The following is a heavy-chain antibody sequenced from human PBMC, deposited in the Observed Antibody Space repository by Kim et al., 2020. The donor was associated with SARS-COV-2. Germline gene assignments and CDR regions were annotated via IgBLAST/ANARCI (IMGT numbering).Heavy chain of an antibody. CDR3: ARHPSYELWSGFFDL. D-gene: IGHD3-3*01. V-gene: IGHV4-39*01. Sequence: NPALKTRVTITVEPSKNQSSLRLSSVTAADTAVYYCARHPSYELWSGFFDLWGRGTLVTVSS. J-gene: IGHJ2*01.